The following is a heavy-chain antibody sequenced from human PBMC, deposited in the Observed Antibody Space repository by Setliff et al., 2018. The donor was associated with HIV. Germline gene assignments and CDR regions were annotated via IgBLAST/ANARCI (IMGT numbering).Heavy chain of an antibody. CDR1: GDSISNYY. D-gene: IGHD3-3*01. CDR3: ARDRSDYYNLPGYFDH. J-gene: IGHJ4*02. Sequence: SETLSLTCTVSGDSISNYYWSWVRQPPGKGLEWIGYIYTSGSTNYNPSLKSRVTISVDTSRNQFSLKRSSVTAADTAVYYCARDRSDYYNLPGYFDHWGQGTPVTVSS. CDR2: IYTSGST. V-gene: IGHV4-4*09.